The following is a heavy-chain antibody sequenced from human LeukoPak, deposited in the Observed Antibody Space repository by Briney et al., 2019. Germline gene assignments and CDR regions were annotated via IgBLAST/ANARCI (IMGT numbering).Heavy chain of an antibody. CDR1: GGSISSSNW. V-gene: IGHV4-4*02. J-gene: IGHJ4*02. Sequence: SGTLSLTCAVSGGSISSSNWWSWVRQPPGKGLEWIGEIYHSGSTNYNPSLKSRVAISVDKSKNQFSLKLSSVTAADTAVYYCATNPIGTGGMGFDYWGQGTLVTVSS. D-gene: IGHD3/OR15-3a*01. CDR2: IYHSGST. CDR3: ATNPIGTGGMGFDY.